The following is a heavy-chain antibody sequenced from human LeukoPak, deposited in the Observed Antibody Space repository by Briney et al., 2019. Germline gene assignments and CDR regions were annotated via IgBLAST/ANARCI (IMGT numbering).Heavy chain of an antibody. D-gene: IGHD4-17*01. CDR2: IYYSGSS. Sequence: SETLSLTCTDSGDSISSYSWNWIRQPPGKRLEWIGYIYYSGSSNYNPSLKNRVTISVDTSKNQFSLKLSSVTAADTAVYYCARESDYGGNSDYWGQGTLVTVSS. CDR1: GDSISSYS. CDR3: ARESDYGGNSDY. V-gene: IGHV4-59*01. J-gene: IGHJ4*02.